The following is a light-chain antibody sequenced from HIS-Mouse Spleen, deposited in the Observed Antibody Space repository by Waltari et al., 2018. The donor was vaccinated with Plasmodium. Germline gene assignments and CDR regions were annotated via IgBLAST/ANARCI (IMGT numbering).Light chain of an antibody. CDR1: SSAVGGYNY. Sequence: QSALTQPRSVSGSPGQSVTISCTGTSSAVGGYNYVSWYQQHPGKAPKLMIYDVSKLTSGVPDRFSGSKSGNTASLTISGLQAEDEADYYCCSYAGSYTYVFGTGTKVTVL. CDR2: DVS. V-gene: IGLV2-11*01. J-gene: IGLJ1*01. CDR3: CSYAGSYTYV.